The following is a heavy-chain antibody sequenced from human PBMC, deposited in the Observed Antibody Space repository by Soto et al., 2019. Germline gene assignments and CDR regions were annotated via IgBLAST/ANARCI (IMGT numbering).Heavy chain of an antibody. D-gene: IGHD3-10*01. CDR3: ARSGHLFDY. J-gene: IGHJ4*02. CDR2: ISHSGST. Sequence: SETLSLTCAVYGGSFSGYYGSWIRQPPGKGLEWIGEISHSGSTNYIPSLKSRVTISADTSKDQFSLKLSSVTAADTAVYYCARSGHLFDYWGQGTPVTVSS. CDR1: GGSFSGYY. V-gene: IGHV4-34*01.